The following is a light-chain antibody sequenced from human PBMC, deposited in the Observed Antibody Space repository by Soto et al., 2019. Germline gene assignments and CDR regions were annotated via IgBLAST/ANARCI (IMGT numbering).Light chain of an antibody. V-gene: IGKV1-8*01. CDR1: QGISNY. J-gene: IGKJ1*01. CDR2: AAS. CDR3: QQYYSYPWT. Sequence: AIRMTQSPSSLSASTGDRVTITCRASQGISNYLAWYQQQPGKAPKVLIHAASTLQGGVPSRFSGSGSGTDFTLTISGLQSDDFATYYCQQYYSYPWTFGQGTKVEIK.